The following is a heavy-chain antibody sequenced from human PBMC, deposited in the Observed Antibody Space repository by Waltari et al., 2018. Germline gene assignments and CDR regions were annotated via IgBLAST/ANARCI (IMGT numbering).Heavy chain of an antibody. Sequence: QPQLQESGPRLVKPSETLSLTCSVSGDSLMYNLYYWGWIRQPPGKGLECIGSTYYDGTTHNKYSRKGGTTMAVDTTKNQVSWEISSTTAADTAVYYCARDPTKGVYNWFDPWGQGILVIVSS. V-gene: IGHV4-39*07. CDR3: ARDPTKGVYNWFDP. J-gene: IGHJ5*02. CDR1: GDSLMYNLYY. CDR2: TYYDGTT. D-gene: IGHD3-10*01.